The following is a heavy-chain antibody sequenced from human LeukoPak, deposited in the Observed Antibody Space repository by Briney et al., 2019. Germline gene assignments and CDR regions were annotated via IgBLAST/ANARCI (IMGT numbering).Heavy chain of an antibody. J-gene: IGHJ4*02. CDR3: ARGNYYYDSSGYFDY. V-gene: IGHV4-34*01. D-gene: IGHD3-22*01. Sequence: SETLSLTCAVYGGSFSGYYWSWIRQPPGMGLEWIGEINHSGSTNYNPSLKSRVTTSVDTSKNQFSLKLSSVTAADTAVYYCARGNYYYDSSGYFDYWGQGNLVTVSS. CDR1: GGSFSGYY. CDR2: INHSGST.